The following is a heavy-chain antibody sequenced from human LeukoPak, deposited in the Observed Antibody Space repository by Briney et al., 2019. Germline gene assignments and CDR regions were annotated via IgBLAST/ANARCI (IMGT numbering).Heavy chain of an antibody. Sequence: KSGGSLRLSCAASGFTFSSYSMNWVRQAPGRGLEWVSSISTSNSYIYYADSVKGRFTISRDNAKNSLYLQMNSLRAEDTAVYYCAAHQLLSFDYWGQGTLVTVSS. D-gene: IGHD1-1*01. V-gene: IGHV3-21*01. J-gene: IGHJ4*02. CDR1: GFTFSSYS. CDR2: ISTSNSYI. CDR3: AAHQLLSFDY.